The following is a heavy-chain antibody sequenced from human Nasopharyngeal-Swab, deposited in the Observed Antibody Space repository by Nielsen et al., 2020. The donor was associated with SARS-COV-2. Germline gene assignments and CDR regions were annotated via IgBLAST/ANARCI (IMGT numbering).Heavy chain of an antibody. CDR2: INAGNGNT. CDR3: ARSTYYYDSSGYSFDY. D-gene: IGHD3-22*01. Sequence: ASVKVSCKASGYTFTSYAMQWVRQAPGQRLEWMGWINAGNGNTKYSQKFQGRVTTTRDTSASTAYMELSSLRSEDTAVYYCARSTYYYDSSGYSFDYWGQGTLVTVSS. CDR1: GYTFTSYA. V-gene: IGHV1-3*01. J-gene: IGHJ4*02.